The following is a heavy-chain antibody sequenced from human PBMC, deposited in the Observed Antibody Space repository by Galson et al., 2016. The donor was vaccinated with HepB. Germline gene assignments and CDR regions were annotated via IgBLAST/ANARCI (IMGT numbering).Heavy chain of an antibody. Sequence: LRLSCAASGLTFRSYAMHWVRQAPGQGLEWVAVISYDGSNKYYADSVKGRFTVSRDNSKNTLYLQMNSLSAEDTAVYYCSRDADIVKVPASIRADYWGQGTLVTVSS. CDR3: SRDADIVKVPASIRADY. CDR1: GLTFRSYA. J-gene: IGHJ4*02. CDR2: ISYDGSNK. D-gene: IGHD2-2*02. V-gene: IGHV3-30*04.